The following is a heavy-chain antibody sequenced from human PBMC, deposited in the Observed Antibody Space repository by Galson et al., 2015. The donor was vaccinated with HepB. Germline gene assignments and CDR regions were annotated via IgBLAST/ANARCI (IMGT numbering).Heavy chain of an antibody. Sequence: SLRLSCAASGFTFSSYSMNWVRQAPGKGLEWVSSISSSSSYIYYADSVKGRFTISRDNAKNSLYLQMNSLRAEDTAVYYCARLSGHDWEDYYYYYGMDVWGQGTTVTVSS. D-gene: IGHD5-12*01. V-gene: IGHV3-21*01. CDR1: GFTFSSYS. CDR3: ARLSGHDWEDYYYYYGMDV. J-gene: IGHJ6*02. CDR2: ISSSSSYI.